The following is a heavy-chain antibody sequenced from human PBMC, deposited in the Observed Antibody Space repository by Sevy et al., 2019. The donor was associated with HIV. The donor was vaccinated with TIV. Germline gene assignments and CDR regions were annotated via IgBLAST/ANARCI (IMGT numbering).Heavy chain of an antibody. CDR3: TRRGDGYKDYYYYYYMDV. CDR1: GFTFGDYA. V-gene: IGHV3-49*03. CDR2: VRSKAYGGTT. Sequence: GGSLRLSCTASGFTFGDYAMSWFRQAPVKGLEWVGFVRSKAYGGTTEYAASVKGRFTISRDDSKSIAYLQMNSLKTEDTAVYYCTRRGDGYKDYYYYYYMDVWGKGTTVTVSS. J-gene: IGHJ6*03. D-gene: IGHD3-10*01.